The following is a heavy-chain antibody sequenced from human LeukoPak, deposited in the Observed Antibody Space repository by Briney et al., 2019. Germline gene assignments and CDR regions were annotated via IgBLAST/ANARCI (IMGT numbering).Heavy chain of an antibody. D-gene: IGHD6-13*01. J-gene: IGHJ4*02. V-gene: IGHV1-69*13. Sequence: ASVKVSRKASGGTFSSYAISWVRQAPGQGLEWMGGIIPIFGTANYAQKFQGRVTITADESTSTAYMELSSLRSEDTAVYYCASSVAGYSSSWSYYFDYWGQGTLVTVSS. CDR2: IIPIFGTA. CDR3: ASSVAGYSSSWSYYFDY. CDR1: GGTFSSYA.